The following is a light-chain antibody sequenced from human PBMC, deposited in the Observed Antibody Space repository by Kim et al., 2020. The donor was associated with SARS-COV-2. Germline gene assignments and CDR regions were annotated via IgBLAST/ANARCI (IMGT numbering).Light chain of an antibody. CDR3: CSYAGNFNWV. CDR1: SSDVGGYNF. V-gene: IGLV2-11*03. CDR2: DVT. J-gene: IGLJ3*02. Sequence: GQSVTISCTGTSSDVGGYNFVSWYQQHPGKAPKVIIYDVTNRPSGVPDRFSGSKSDSTASLTISGLQTEDEADYYCCSYAGNFNWVFGGGTKVTVL.